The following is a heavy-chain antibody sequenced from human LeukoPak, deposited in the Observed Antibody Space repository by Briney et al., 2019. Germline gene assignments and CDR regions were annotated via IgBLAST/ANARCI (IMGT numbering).Heavy chain of an antibody. V-gene: IGHV3-21*01. CDR1: GFTFSSYS. CDR2: ISSSSSYI. J-gene: IGHJ6*02. Sequence: GGSLRLSCAASGFTFSSYSMNWVRQAPGKGLEWVSSISSSSSYIYYADSAKGRFTISRDNAKNSLYLQMNSLRAEDTAVYYCARNDYQGYYYYGMDVWGQGTTVTVSS. CDR3: ARNDYQGYYYYGMDV. D-gene: IGHD4-11*01.